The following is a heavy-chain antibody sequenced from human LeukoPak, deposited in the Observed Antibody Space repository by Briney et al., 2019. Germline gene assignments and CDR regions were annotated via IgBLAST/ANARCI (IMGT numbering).Heavy chain of an antibody. Sequence: GGSLRLSCAASGFTFSSYAMHWVRQAPGKGLEWVAVISYDGSNKYYADSVEGRFTISRDNSKNTLYLQMNSLRAEDTAVYYCARVADRSSTVGDYWGQGTLVTVSS. D-gene: IGHD6-6*01. CDR3: ARVADRSSTVGDY. V-gene: IGHV3-30-3*01. CDR1: GFTFSSYA. J-gene: IGHJ4*02. CDR2: ISYDGSNK.